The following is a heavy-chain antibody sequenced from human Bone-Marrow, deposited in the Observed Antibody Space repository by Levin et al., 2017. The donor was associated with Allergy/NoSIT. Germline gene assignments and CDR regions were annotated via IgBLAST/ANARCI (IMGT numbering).Heavy chain of an antibody. CDR2: ISYDGSNK. CDR3: AKDSDFWSGYYDYYYYGMDV. V-gene: IGHV3-30*18. Sequence: AGGSLRLSCAASGFTFSSYGMHWVRQAPGKGLEWVAVISYDGSNKYYADSVKGRFTISRDNSKNTLYLQMNSLRAEDTAVYYCAKDSDFWSGYYDYYYYGMDVWGQGTTVTVSS. D-gene: IGHD3-3*01. CDR1: GFTFSSYG. J-gene: IGHJ6*02.